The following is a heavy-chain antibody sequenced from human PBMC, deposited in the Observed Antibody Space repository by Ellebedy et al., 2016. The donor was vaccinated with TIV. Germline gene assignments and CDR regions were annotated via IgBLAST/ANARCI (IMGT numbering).Heavy chain of an antibody. J-gene: IGHJ3*02. CDR3: ARDLRSSISCQTGCASDI. Sequence: GGSLRLXXTASGFTFSSYNMNWVRQAPGKGLEWVSYISSSSSTIYYADSVKGRFTISRDNGKNSLYLQMNSLKDEDTAVYYCARDLRSSISCQTGCASDIWGQGTVVTVSS. CDR1: GFTFSSYN. V-gene: IGHV3-48*02. CDR2: ISSSSSTI. D-gene: IGHD2-2*01.